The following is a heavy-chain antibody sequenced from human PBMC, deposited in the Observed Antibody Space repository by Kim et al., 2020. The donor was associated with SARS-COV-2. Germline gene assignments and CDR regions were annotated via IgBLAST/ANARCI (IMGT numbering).Heavy chain of an antibody. J-gene: IGHJ4*02. CDR3: ARGKGSSGYYYSFDY. CDR1: GGSFSGYY. V-gene: IGHV4-34*01. D-gene: IGHD3-22*01. Sequence: SETLSLTCAVYGGSFSGYYWSWIRQPPGKGLEWIGEINHSGSTNYNPSLKSRVTISVDTSKNQFSLKLSSVTAADTAVYYCARGKGSSGYYYSFDYWGQGTLVTVSS. CDR2: INHSGST.